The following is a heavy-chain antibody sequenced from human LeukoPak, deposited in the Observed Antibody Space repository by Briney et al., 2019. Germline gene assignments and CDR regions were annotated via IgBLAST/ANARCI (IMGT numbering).Heavy chain of an antibody. CDR2: IYSGDST. V-gene: IGHV3-66*01. CDR1: GFTFSSYS. Sequence: GGSLRLSCAASGFTFSSYSMNWVRQAPGKGLEWVSVIYSGDSTYYADSVKGRFTISRDNSKNTLYLQMNSLRAEDTAVYYCARGPDYYDSSGYYSWGDYWGQGTLVTVSS. CDR3: ARGPDYYDSSGYYSWGDY. D-gene: IGHD3-22*01. J-gene: IGHJ4*02.